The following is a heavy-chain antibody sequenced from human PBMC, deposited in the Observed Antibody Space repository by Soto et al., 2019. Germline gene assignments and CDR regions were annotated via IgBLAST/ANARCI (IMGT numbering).Heavy chain of an antibody. Sequence: ASVKVSCKASCYTFTSYGISWVRQAPGQGLEWMGWISAYNGNTNYAQKLQGRVTMTTDTSTSTAYMELRSLRSDDTAVYYCARVTIFGVVTTFDPWGQGTLVTVSS. CDR2: ISAYNGNT. CDR1: CYTFTSYG. D-gene: IGHD3-3*01. CDR3: ARVTIFGVVTTFDP. J-gene: IGHJ5*02. V-gene: IGHV1-18*04.